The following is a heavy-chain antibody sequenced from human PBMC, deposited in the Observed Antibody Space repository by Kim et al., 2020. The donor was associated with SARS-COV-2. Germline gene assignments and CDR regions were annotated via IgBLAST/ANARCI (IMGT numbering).Heavy chain of an antibody. V-gene: IGHV4-59*01. CDR3: ARDRRGGKYPYYFDY. J-gene: IGHJ4*02. Sequence: PSLNSQGPISVDTSKNQFSLKLSSVTAADTAVDYCARDRRGGKYPYYFDYWGQGTLVTVSS. D-gene: IGHD3-16*01.